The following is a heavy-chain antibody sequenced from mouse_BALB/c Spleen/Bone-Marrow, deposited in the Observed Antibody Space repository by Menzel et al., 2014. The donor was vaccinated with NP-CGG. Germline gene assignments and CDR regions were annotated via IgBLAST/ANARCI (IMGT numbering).Heavy chain of an antibody. J-gene: IGHJ1*01. V-gene: IGHV3-2*02. CDR1: GYSITSDYA. Sequence: VQLKHSGPGLVKPSQSLSLTCTVTGYSITSDYAWHWIRQFPGNKLEWMGYISYSGSTSYSPYLKSRISITRDTSKNQFFLQLNSVTNEDTATYYCARSADWYFDVWGAGTTVTVSS. CDR2: ISYSGST. CDR3: ARSADWYFDV.